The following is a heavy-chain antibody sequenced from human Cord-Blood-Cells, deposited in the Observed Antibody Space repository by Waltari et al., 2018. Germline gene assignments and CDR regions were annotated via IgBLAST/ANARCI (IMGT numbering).Heavy chain of an antibody. V-gene: IGHV1-69*01. J-gene: IGHJ6*03. Sequence: QVQLVQSGAEVKKPGSSVKVSCKASGGTFSSYAISWVRQAPGQGLEWMGGIIPIVGTAKYAQKFQGRGTITAYESTSTAYMELSSLRSEDTAVYYCARGYSSSMGYYYMDVWGKGTTVTVSS. CDR2: IIPIVGTA. D-gene: IGHD6-6*01. CDR3: ARGYSSSMGYYYMDV. CDR1: GGTFSSYA.